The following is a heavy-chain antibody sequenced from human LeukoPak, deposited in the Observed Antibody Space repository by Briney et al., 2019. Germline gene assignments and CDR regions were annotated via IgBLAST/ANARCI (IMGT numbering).Heavy chain of an antibody. V-gene: IGHV3-21*01. CDR1: GFTFSSHS. CDR3: ARGTYDSSGYSPPIDY. D-gene: IGHD3-22*01. CDR2: ISSSSSYI. Sequence: GGSLRLSCAASGFTFSSHSMNWVRQAPGKGLEWVSSISSSSSYIYYADSVKGRFTISRDNAKNSLYLQMNSLRAEDTAVYYCARGTYDSSGYSPPIDYWGQGTLVTVSS. J-gene: IGHJ4*02.